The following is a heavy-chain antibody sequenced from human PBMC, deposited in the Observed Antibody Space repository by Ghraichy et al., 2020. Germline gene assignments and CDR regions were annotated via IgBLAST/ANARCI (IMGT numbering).Heavy chain of an antibody. D-gene: IGHD3-3*01. Sequence: GESLNISCAASGFTFSSYGMHWVRQAPGKGLEWVAVIWYDGSNKYYADSVKGRFTISRDNSKNTLYLQMNSLRAEDTAVYYCARDYEYYFDYWGQGTLVTVSS. J-gene: IGHJ4*02. CDR3: ARDYEYYFDY. V-gene: IGHV3-33*01. CDR2: IWYDGSNK. CDR1: GFTFSSYG.